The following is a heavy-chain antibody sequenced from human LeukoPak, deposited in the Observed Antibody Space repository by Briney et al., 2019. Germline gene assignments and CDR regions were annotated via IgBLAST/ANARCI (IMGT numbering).Heavy chain of an antibody. CDR3: VTYSTGWYYFDY. Sequence: SETLSLICTVSGGSISNSPYSWAWIRQPPGKGLGWIGTIYYSGNTYYSPSLKSRVTISVDTSKNQFSLKLTSVIAADTAVYFCVTYSTGWYYFDYWGQGTLVTVSS. CDR1: GGSISNSPYS. CDR2: IYYSGNT. D-gene: IGHD6-19*01. V-gene: IGHV4-39*07. J-gene: IGHJ4*02.